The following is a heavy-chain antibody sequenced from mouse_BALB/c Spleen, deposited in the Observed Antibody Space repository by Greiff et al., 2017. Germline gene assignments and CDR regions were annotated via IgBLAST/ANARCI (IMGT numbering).Heavy chain of an antibody. CDR2: ISNGGGST. D-gene: IGHD1-1*01. CDR1: GFTFSSYT. V-gene: IGHV5-12-2*01. Sequence: EVMLVESGGGLVQPGGSLKLSCAASGFTFSSYTMSWVRQTPEKRLEWVAYISNGGGSTYYPDTVKGRFTISRDNAKNALYLQMSSLKSEDTAMYYCVPYYYGSSESFAYWGQGTLVTVSA. CDR3: VPYYYGSSESFAY. J-gene: IGHJ3*01.